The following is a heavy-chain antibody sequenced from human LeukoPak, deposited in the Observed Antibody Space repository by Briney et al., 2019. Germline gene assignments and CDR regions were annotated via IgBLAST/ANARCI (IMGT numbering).Heavy chain of an antibody. D-gene: IGHD4-17*01. Sequence: GASVKVSCKASGYTFTGYYMHWVRQAPGQGLEWMGWINPNSGGTNYAQKFQGRVTMTRDTSISTAYMELSRLRSDDTAVYYRARDFIGNGDYFSSWFDPWGQGTLVTVSS. CDR2: INPNSGGT. CDR1: GYTFTGYY. J-gene: IGHJ5*02. CDR3: ARDFIGNGDYFSSWFDP. V-gene: IGHV1-2*02.